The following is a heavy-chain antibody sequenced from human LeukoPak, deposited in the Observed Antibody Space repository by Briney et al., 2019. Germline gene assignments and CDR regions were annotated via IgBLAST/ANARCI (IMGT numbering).Heavy chain of an antibody. J-gene: IGHJ6*02. V-gene: IGHV3-48*01. CDR3: ARVQQLALYGMDV. D-gene: IGHD6-13*01. Sequence: GGSLRLSCAASGFSFSTYSMNWVRQAPGKGLDWVSYISSLGSTMYYADSVKGRFTISRDNSKNTLYLQMNSLRAEDTAVYYCARVQQLALYGMDVWGQGTTVTVSS. CDR1: GFSFSTYS. CDR2: ISSLGSTM.